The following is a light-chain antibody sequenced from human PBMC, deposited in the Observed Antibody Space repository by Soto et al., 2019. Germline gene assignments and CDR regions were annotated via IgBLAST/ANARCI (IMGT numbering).Light chain of an antibody. J-gene: IGLJ1*01. CDR1: SSDVGDNNY. Sequence: SVLTQPASVSGSPGQSITISCTGTSSDVGDNNYVSWYQQHPDKAPKLMIYDVSNRPSGVSNRFSGSKSGNTASLTISGLQAEDEADYYCRSYKRSTTFYVFGTGTKVTVL. CDR3: RSYKRSTTFYV. CDR2: DVS. V-gene: IGLV2-14*03.